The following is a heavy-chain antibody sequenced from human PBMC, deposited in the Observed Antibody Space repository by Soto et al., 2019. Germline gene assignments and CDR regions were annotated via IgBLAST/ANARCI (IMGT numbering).Heavy chain of an antibody. J-gene: IGHJ4*02. CDR3: TRDPGAYSSTWSFYFDS. V-gene: IGHV3-74*01. Sequence: EVQLVESGGGLVQPGGSLRLSCAASGFTFSRFWMHWVRQAPGKGLVWVSRINTDGSSTTYADSVKGRFTISRDNAKNTLKLQMDSLRAEDTGVYYCTRDPGAYSSTWSFYFDSWGQGTLVTVSS. CDR1: GFTFSRFW. CDR2: INTDGSST. D-gene: IGHD6-13*01.